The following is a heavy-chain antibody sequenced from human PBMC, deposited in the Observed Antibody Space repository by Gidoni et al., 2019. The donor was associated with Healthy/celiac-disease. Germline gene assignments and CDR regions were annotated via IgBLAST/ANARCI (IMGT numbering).Heavy chain of an antibody. CDR3: TRSPYYFDY. J-gene: IGHJ4*02. V-gene: IGHV3-49*03. Sequence: EVQLVDFGGGLLQSGWSLRLSCTASGSTFGDYAMRWFRQAPGKGLEWVGFMRSKAYGGTTEYAASVKGRFTISRDDSKSIAYLQMNSLKTEDTAVYYCTRSPYYFDYWGQGTLVTVSS. CDR1: GSTFGDYA. CDR2: MRSKAYGGTT.